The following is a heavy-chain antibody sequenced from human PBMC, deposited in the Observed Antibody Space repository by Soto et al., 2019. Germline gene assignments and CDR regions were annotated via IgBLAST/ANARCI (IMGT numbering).Heavy chain of an antibody. D-gene: IGHD2-8*02. CDR2: IDSDGSRI. CDR3: VRTSLVVAVATREDF. J-gene: IGHJ4*02. Sequence: EVQLVESGGGLVQPGESLRLSCAASGFTFSNYWIHWVRQAPGKGLVWVSRIDSDGSRITYADFVKGRFTISRDNAKNPVYLHMNSLTAEDTAVYYCVRTSLVVAVATREDFWGQGTLVTVSS. CDR1: GFTFSNYW. V-gene: IGHV3-74*01.